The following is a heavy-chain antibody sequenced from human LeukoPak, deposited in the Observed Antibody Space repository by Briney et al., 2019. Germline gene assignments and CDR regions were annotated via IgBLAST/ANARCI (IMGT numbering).Heavy chain of an antibody. CDR2: ISGTGRST. D-gene: IGHD3-22*01. Sequence: GGSLRLSCAASGFTFSNYGMSCVRQAPGKGLEWVSAISGTGRSTYYADYVKGRFTISRDSYRNTLYLQMNSLRAEDTAVYYCATDLPPDYYDSSGYYLTYWGQGTLVTVSS. J-gene: IGHJ4*02. CDR3: ATDLPPDYYDSSGYYLTY. CDR1: GFTFSNYG. V-gene: IGHV3-23*01.